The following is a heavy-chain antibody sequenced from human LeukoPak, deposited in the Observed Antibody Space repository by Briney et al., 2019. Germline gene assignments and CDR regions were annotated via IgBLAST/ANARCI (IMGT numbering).Heavy chain of an antibody. Sequence: GGSLRLSCAASGFTFSSYSMNWVRQAPGKGLEWVSSISSSSSFIYYADSVKGRFTISRDNAKNSLYLQMNSLRAEDTAVYYCARDNLRYFDRGAFDIWGQGTMVTVSS. CDR3: ARDNLRYFDRGAFDI. V-gene: IGHV3-21*01. D-gene: IGHD3-9*01. CDR2: ISSSSSFI. J-gene: IGHJ3*02. CDR1: GFTFSSYS.